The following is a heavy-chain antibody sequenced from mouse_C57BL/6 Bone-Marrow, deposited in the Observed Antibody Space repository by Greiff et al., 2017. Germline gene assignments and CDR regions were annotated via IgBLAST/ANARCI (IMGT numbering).Heavy chain of an antibody. CDR1: GFTFSSYA. Sequence: EVMLVESGGGLVKPGGSLKLSCAASGFTFSSYAMSWVRQTPEKRLEWVATISDGGSYTYYPDNVKGRFTISRDNAKNTLYLQMSHLKSEDTAMYYCARGNPDWFPYWGQGTLVTVSA. CDR3: ARGNPDWFPY. CDR2: ISDGGSYT. V-gene: IGHV5-4*03. J-gene: IGHJ3*01.